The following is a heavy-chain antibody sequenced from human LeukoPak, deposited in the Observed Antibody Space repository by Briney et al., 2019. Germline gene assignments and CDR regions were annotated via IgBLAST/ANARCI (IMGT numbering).Heavy chain of an antibody. J-gene: IGHJ4*02. D-gene: IGHD2-2*01. CDR2: ISYDENKK. CDR1: GFAFSNYA. Sequence: GRSLRLSCAASGFAFSNYAMHWVRQAPGKGLEWVAVISYDENKKYYADSVKGRFTISRDNPKNTLYLQMNSLRAEDTAVYYCAKEPHIVVVPAALDYWGQGTLVTVSS. CDR3: AKEPHIVVVPAALDY. V-gene: IGHV3-30*18.